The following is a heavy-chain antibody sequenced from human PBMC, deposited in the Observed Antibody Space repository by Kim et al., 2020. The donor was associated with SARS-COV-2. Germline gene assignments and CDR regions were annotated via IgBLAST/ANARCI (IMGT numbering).Heavy chain of an antibody. D-gene: IGHD2-2*01. CDR1: GYTFTSYA. Sequence: ASVKVSCKASGYTFTSYAMHWVRQAPGQRLEWMGWINAGNGNTKYSQKFQGRVTITRDTSASTAYMELSSLRSEDTAVYYCARDRIDIVVVPAALASRSWSYGMDVWGQGTMVTVSS. CDR3: ARDRIDIVVVPAALASRSWSYGMDV. CDR2: INAGNGNT. V-gene: IGHV1-3*01. J-gene: IGHJ6*02.